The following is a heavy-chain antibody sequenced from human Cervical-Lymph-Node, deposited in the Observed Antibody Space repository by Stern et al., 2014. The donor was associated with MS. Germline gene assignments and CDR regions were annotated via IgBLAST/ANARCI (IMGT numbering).Heavy chain of an antibody. D-gene: IGHD4-17*01. Sequence: QLVQSGAEVKKPGSSVKVSCKASGGTFSNYATSWVRKAPGQGLEWMGGIVPLFGQPKSAQKFQGRFTITADESTSTAYMDLSSLRSEDTAVYYCASPLTATSVPFGYYGMDVWGQGTTVTVS. J-gene: IGHJ6*02. CDR3: ASPLTATSVPFGYYGMDV. CDR2: IVPLFGQP. CDR1: GGTFSNYA. V-gene: IGHV1-69*01.